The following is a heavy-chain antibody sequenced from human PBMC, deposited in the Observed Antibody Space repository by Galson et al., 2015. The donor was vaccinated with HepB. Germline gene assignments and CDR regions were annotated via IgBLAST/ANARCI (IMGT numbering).Heavy chain of an antibody. CDR1: GFTFSSHC. CDR3: AKSSWNYNHYYYYYGMDV. CDR2: IWYDGSNK. Sequence: SLRLSCAASGFTFSSHCMHWVRQAPGKGLEWVAVIWYDGSNKYYADSVKGRFTISRDNSKTTLYLQMNSLRAEDTAVYYCAKSSWNYNHYYYYYGMDVWGQGTTVTVSS. V-gene: IGHV3-33*06. J-gene: IGHJ6*02. D-gene: IGHD1-7*01.